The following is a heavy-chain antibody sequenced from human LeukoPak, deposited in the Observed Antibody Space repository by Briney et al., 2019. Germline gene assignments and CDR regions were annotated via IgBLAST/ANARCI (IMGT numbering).Heavy chain of an antibody. CDR2: ISGSGGST. V-gene: IGHV3-23*01. CDR3: AKVGPLLWFGELAVFDY. J-gene: IGHJ4*02. CDR1: GLTFSSYA. Sequence: GGSLRLSCAASGLTFSSYAISWVRQAPGKGLEWVSAISGSGGSTYYADSVKGRFTISRDNSKNTLYLQMNSLRAEDTAVYYCAKVGPLLWFGELAVFDYWGQGTLVTVSS. D-gene: IGHD3-10*01.